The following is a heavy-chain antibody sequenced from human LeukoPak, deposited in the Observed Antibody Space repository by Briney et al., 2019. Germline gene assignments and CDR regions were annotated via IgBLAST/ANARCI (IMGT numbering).Heavy chain of an antibody. V-gene: IGHV3-48*03. J-gene: IGHJ6*04. Sequence: GGSLRLSCAASGFTFSSYEMNWVRQAPGKGLEWVSYISSSGGTIYYADSVKGRFTISRDNAKNSLYLQMNSLRAEDTAVYYCARVGIWFGELLYYGMDVWGKGTTVTVSS. CDR1: GFTFSSYE. D-gene: IGHD3-10*01. CDR3: ARVGIWFGELLYYGMDV. CDR2: ISSSGGTI.